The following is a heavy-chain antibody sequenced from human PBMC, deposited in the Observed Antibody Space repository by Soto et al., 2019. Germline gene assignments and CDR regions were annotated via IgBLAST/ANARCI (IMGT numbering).Heavy chain of an antibody. CDR1: GFTFTNYA. J-gene: IGHJ4*02. CDR3: ATKAGAHGEDPIFDY. D-gene: IGHD3-10*01. Sequence: EVHLLESGGGLIQPGGSLRLSCDASGFTFTNYAMHWVRQAPGRGLEWVSTVSGSGDTTYYADSVRGRFTTSRDNSMNTVSLQMSSLRAEDTALYYCATKAGAHGEDPIFDYWGRGTQVTVSS. CDR2: VSGSGDTT. V-gene: IGHV3-23*01.